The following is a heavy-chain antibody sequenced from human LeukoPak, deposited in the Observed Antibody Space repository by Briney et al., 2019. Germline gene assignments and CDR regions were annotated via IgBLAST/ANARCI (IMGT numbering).Heavy chain of an antibody. J-gene: IGHJ4*02. V-gene: IGHV4-61*01. CDR3: ARVEVPAAALDY. Sequence: PSETLSLTCTVSGDSISTPHSYWSWIRQPPGKGRECIGYVYSGSTSYSPSLKSRVSISVDTSKNQFSLKLSSVTAADTAVYYCARVEVPAAALDYWGQGTLVTVSS. CDR2: VYSGST. CDR1: GDSISTPHSY. D-gene: IGHD2-2*01.